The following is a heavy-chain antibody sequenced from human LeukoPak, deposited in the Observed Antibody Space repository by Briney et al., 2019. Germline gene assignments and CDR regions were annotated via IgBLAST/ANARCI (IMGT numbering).Heavy chain of an antibody. CDR3: ARLRTYYDILTGYKTPYYFDY. J-gene: IGHJ4*02. Sequence: SETLSLTCTVSGGSVSISSFYWGWIRQPPGKGLESIGIIYYSGTTFYNPSLRSRVTISVDTSKNQFSLKLSSVTAADTAVYYCARLRTYYDILTGYKTPYYFDYWGQGTLVTVSS. CDR2: IYYSGTT. D-gene: IGHD3-9*01. CDR1: GGSVSISSFY. V-gene: IGHV4-39*01.